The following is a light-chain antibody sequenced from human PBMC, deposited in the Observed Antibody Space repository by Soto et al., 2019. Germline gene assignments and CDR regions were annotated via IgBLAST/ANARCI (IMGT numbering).Light chain of an antibody. V-gene: IGKV3-15*01. CDR2: SAS. CDR1: QSVSRY. CDR3: QQYSNWPPFS. J-gene: IGKJ2*03. Sequence: EIMMTQSPATLSVSPGERATLSCRASQSVSRYLAWYQQKPGQAPRLLIYSASTRATGIPARFSGSGSGTEFSLTVSSMQSEDFTVYAGQQYSNWPPFSFGRGTKLEIK.